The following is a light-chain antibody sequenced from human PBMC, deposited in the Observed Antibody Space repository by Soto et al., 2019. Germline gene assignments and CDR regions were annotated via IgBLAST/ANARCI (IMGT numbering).Light chain of an antibody. CDR3: QQYGSSPPWT. J-gene: IGKJ1*01. CDR2: DAS. CDR1: QSVSSD. V-gene: IGKV3-20*01. Sequence: EIVLTQSPATLSLSPGERATFSCRASQSVSSDLVWYQQKPGQAPRLLIYDASNRATGVPDRFSGRGSGTDFTLTISRLETEDFAVYYCQQYGSSPPWTFGQGTKVEIK.